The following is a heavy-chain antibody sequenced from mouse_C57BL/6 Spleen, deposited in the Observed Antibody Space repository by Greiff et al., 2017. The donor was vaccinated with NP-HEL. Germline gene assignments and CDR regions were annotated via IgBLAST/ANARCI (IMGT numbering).Heavy chain of an antibody. D-gene: IGHD3-3*01. Sequence: EVQGVESGGGLVQPKGSLKLSCAASGFSFNTYAMNWVRQAPGKGLEWVARIRSKSNNYATYYADSVKDRFTISRDDSESMLYLQMNNLKTEDTAMYYCVRKGAGNWYFDVWGTGTTVTVSS. CDR3: VRKGAGNWYFDV. V-gene: IGHV10-1*01. CDR2: IRSKSNNYAT. J-gene: IGHJ1*03. CDR1: GFSFNTYA.